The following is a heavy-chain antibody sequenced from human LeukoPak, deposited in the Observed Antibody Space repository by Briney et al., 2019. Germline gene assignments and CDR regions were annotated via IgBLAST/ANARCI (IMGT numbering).Heavy chain of an antibody. V-gene: IGHV3-66*01. D-gene: IGHD2-15*01. CDR3: ARFLYCSGGSCHERWFDP. J-gene: IGHJ5*02. CDR2: IYSGGST. Sequence: GGSLRPSCAASGFTVSSNYMSWVRRAPGKGLEWVSVIYSGGSTYYADSVKGRFTISRDNSKNTLYLQMNSLRAEDTAVYYCARFLYCSGGSCHERWFDPWGQGTLVTVSS. CDR1: GFTVSSNY.